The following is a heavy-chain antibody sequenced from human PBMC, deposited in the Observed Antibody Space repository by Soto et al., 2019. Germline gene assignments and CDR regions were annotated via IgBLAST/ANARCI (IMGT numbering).Heavy chain of an antibody. CDR3: ARITLSGERTSCHPDAFDV. V-gene: IGHV4-30-4*01. Sequence: QVQLQESGPGLVKPSETLSLTCAVSGGSISSGDYYWSWIRQPPGKGLEWIGYIYYTGIPYHNPSLKRRISLSTDTAKIQFPLNRKSVTAAGTAVYYCARITLSGERTSCHPDAFDVWGQGKVVTASS. CDR2: IYYTGIP. CDR1: GGSISSGDYY. D-gene: IGHD2-2*01. J-gene: IGHJ3*01.